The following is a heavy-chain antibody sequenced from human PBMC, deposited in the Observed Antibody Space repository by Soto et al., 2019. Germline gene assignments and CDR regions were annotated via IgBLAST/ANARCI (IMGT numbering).Heavy chain of an antibody. CDR2: TYYRSKWYN. D-gene: IGHD5-12*01. CDR3: ARDGGIVATSDYYYYGMDV. J-gene: IGHJ6*02. CDR1: GDSVSSNSAA. V-gene: IGHV6-1*01. Sequence: SQTLSLTCAIAGDSVSSNSAAWNWIRQSPSRGLEWLGRTYYRSKWYNDYAVSVKSRITINPDTSKNQFSLQLNSVTPEDTAVYYCARDGGIVATSDYYYYGMDVWGQGTTVTV.